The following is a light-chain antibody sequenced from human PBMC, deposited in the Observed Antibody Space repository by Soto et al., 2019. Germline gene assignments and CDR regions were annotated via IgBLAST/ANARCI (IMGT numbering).Light chain of an antibody. CDR3: QQYYNTPLD. CDR1: QTVLSSSNNKNY. V-gene: IGKV4-1*01. CDR2: WAS. Sequence: DIVMTQSPDSLTVSLGERAIINCRSSQTVLSSSNNKNYLAWYQQRPGQPPKLLIYWASTRQSGVPDRFSGSGSGTDFTLTISSLQAEDVAVYFCQQYYNTPLDLGGGTKVDIK. J-gene: IGKJ4*01.